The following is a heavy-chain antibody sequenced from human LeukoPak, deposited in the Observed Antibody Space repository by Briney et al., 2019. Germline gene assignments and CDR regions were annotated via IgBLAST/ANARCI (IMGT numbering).Heavy chain of an antibody. CDR2: IIPMLGRS. CDR1: GGSFSSYG. CDR3: AREDHTANNWFDP. Sequence: SVKVCCKASGGSFSSYGISWVRQAPGQGLEWMGGIIPMLGRSNYAQKFQGRVTISTDESTSTAYMEMSSLRSEDTAVYYCAREDHTANNWFDPWGQGTLVTVSS. D-gene: IGHD5-18*01. J-gene: IGHJ5*02. V-gene: IGHV1-69*05.